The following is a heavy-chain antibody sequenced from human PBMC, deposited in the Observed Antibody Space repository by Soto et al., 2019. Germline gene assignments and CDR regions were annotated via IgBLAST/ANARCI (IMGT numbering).Heavy chain of an antibody. Sequence: EVQLVESGGGLVHPGGSLRLSCAASGFTLSTYWMHWVRQVPGKGLVWVSRISSGGTYTNYADSVKGRFTISRDSARNTLFLQMNYLTGEDTAVYYCARTFVDGMAGFGPWGQGTLVTVSS. CDR2: ISSGGTYT. J-gene: IGHJ5*02. V-gene: IGHV3-74*01. CDR1: GFTLSTYW. CDR3: ARTFVDGMAGFGP. D-gene: IGHD2-15*01.